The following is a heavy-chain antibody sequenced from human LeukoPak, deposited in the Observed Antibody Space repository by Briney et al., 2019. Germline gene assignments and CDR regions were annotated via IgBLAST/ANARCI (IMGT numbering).Heavy chain of an antibody. CDR1: GGSISSNY. J-gene: IGHJ4*02. V-gene: IGHV4-59*08. CDR2: IYYSGST. Sequence: SETLSLTCTVSGGSISSNYWSWIRQPPGKGLEWIGYIYYSGSTNYNPSLKSRVAMSIDTSKNQFSLNLNSVTAADTAVYFCARHLGAGPFDYWGQGTLVTVSP. D-gene: IGHD1-26*01. CDR3: ARHLGAGPFDY.